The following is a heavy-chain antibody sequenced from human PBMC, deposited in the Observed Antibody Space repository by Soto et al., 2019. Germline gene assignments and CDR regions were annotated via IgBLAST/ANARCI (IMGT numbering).Heavy chain of an antibody. D-gene: IGHD2-15*01. Sequence: QVQLQQWGAGLLKPSENLSLTCAVNGGSFTGYYWSWVRQPPGKGLEWIGEIKDGGSTNYSPSLRIRVTISADTSKKQFSMKVTSVTAADTAVYYCARGQEGVVATHWDQGTLVTVSS. CDR1: GGSFTGYY. CDR2: IKDGGST. CDR3: ARGQEGVVATH. V-gene: IGHV4-34*01. J-gene: IGHJ1*01.